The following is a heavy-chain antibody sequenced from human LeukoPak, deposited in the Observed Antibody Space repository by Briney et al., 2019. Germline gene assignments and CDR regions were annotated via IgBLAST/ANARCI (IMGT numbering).Heavy chain of an antibody. V-gene: IGHV3-13*01. Sequence: GGSLRLSCAASGFTFSSYYMHWVRQATGKDLEWVSVICTAGDTYYPGSVKGRFTISRENAKNSLYLQMNSLRAGDTAVYYCARGGAPYDFWSGNYYYYGMEVWGQGTTVTVSS. J-gene: IGHJ6*02. CDR1: GFTFSSYY. D-gene: IGHD3-3*01. CDR3: ARGGAPYDFWSGNYYYYGMEV. CDR2: ICTAGDT.